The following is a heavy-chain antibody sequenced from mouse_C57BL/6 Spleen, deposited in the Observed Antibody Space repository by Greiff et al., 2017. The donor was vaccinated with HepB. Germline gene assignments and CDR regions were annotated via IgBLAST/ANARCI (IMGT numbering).Heavy chain of an antibody. CDR1: GYTFTSYW. D-gene: IGHD2-1*01. CDR3: ARARGAYGNYFDY. J-gene: IGHJ2*01. V-gene: IGHV1-50*01. CDR2: IDPSDSYT. Sequence: QVQLQQPGAELVKPGASVKLSCKASGYTFTSYWMQWVKQRPGQGLEWIGEIDPSDSYTNYNQKFKGKATLTVDTSSSTAYMQLSSLTSEDSAVYYCARARGAYGNYFDYWGQGTTLTVSS.